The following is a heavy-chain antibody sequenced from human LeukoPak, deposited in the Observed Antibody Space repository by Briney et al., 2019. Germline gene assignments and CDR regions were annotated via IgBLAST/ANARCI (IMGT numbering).Heavy chain of an antibody. Sequence: ASVKVSCKASGYTFTSYGISWVRQAPGQGLEWMGWISAYNGNTNYAQKLQGRVTMTTDTSTSTACMELRSLRSDDTAVYYCARDFYHGHCAGLSCFLLDSWGQGALVIVSS. V-gene: IGHV1-18*01. D-gene: IGHD2-8*02. CDR2: ISAYNGNT. CDR1: GYTFTSYG. CDR3: ARDFYHGHCAGLSCFLLDS. J-gene: IGHJ4*02.